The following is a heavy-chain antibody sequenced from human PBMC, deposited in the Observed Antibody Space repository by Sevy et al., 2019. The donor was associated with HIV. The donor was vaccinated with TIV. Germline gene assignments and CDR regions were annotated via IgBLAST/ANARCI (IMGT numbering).Heavy chain of an antibody. Sequence: GGSLRLSCEASGFSVSSNYMAWVRQAPGKGLEWVSVIYSCKSTDYRDSVNGRFTISRDNSKNTLYLQMDSLRAEDTAVYHCARVQSHTGWFDYWGQGSLVTVSS. CDR3: ARVQSHTGWFDY. D-gene: IGHD6-19*01. CDR2: IYSCKST. V-gene: IGHV3-53*01. CDR1: GFSVSSNY. J-gene: IGHJ4*02.